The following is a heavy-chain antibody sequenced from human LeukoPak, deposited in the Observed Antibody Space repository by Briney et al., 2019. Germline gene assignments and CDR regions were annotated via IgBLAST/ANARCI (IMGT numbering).Heavy chain of an antibody. Sequence: PGGSLRLSCAASGFTFSSYAMGWVRQAPGKGLEWVSSITASGCNTYYADSVKGRFPISRDNSKNTLYLQVNSLRAEDTAVYYCAKGNGYSYGRYYFDYWGQGTLVTVSS. V-gene: IGHV3-23*01. CDR2: ITASGCNT. J-gene: IGHJ4*02. D-gene: IGHD5-18*01. CDR1: GFTFSSYA. CDR3: AKGNGYSYGRYYFDY.